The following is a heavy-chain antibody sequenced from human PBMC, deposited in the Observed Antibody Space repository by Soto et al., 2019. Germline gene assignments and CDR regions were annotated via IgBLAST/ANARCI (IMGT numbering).Heavy chain of an antibody. CDR3: ARAIRRGGLYSYYYCMDV. D-gene: IGHD5-12*01. V-gene: IGHV3-66*01. CDR1: GGTVSGNY. J-gene: IGHJ6*03. CDR2: IYGGGST. Sequence: RLSCAASGGTVSGNYMTWVRQDPGKGLEWVSFIYGGGSTYYADSVKGRFTISRDNSKNMLLLQMNSLEAEDAAVYYCARAIRRGGLYSYYYCMDVWGKGTTVTVSS.